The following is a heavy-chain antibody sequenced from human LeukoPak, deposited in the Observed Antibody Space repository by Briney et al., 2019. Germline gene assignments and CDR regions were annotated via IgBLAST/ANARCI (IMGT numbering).Heavy chain of an antibody. CDR1: GFTFSSYA. V-gene: IGHV3-23*01. D-gene: IGHD2-21*02. J-gene: IGHJ6*03. CDR3: AKLGGDHKYYYYYMDV. CDR2: ISGSGGST. Sequence: GGSLRLSCAASGFTFSSYAMSWARQAPGKGLEWVSAISGSGGSTYYADSVKGRFTISRDNSKNTLYLQMNSLRAEDTAVYYCAKLGGDHKYYYYYMDVWGKGTTVTVSS.